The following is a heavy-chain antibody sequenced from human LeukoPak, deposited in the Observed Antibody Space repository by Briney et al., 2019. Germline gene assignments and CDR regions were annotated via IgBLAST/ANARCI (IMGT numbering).Heavy chain of an antibody. CDR1: GGSFSPYY. V-gene: IGHV4-34*01. D-gene: IGHD2-21*02. Sequence: SETLSLTCAVYGGSFSPYYWSWIRQPPGKGLEWIGEINHSGSTNYNPSLKSRVTISVDTPKNQFSLRLSSVTAADTAVYYCARGGFYCGGDCYVDYWGQGTLVTVSS. CDR2: INHSGST. J-gene: IGHJ4*02. CDR3: ARGGFYCGGDCYVDY.